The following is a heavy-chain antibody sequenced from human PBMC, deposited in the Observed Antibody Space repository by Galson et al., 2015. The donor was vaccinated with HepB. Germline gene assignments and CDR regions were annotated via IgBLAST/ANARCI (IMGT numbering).Heavy chain of an antibody. J-gene: IGHJ4*02. CDR3: ARVLRPYYDDSSGYGDY. V-gene: IGHV3-49*03. Sequence: SLRLSCAASGFIFGDYAMSWSRQAPGKGLEWVGFIRSKAYGGTTKFAASVKGRFTISRDDSKSIAYLQMNSLKSEDTAVYYCARVLRPYYDDSSGYGDYWGQGTPVTVSS. CDR2: IRSKAYGGTT. D-gene: IGHD3-22*01. CDR1: GFIFGDYA.